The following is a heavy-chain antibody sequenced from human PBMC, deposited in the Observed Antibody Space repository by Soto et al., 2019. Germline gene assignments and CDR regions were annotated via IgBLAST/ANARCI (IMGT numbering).Heavy chain of an antibody. Sequence: SETLSLTFTVSGGSISSSSYYWGWIRQPPGKGLEWIGSIYYSGSTYYNPSLKSRVTISVDTSKNQFSLKLSSVTAADTAVYYCARQNPAQGYYYGMDVWGQGTTVT. CDR3: ARQNPAQGYYYGMDV. CDR2: IYYSGST. CDR1: GGSISSSSYY. V-gene: IGHV4-39*01. J-gene: IGHJ6*02.